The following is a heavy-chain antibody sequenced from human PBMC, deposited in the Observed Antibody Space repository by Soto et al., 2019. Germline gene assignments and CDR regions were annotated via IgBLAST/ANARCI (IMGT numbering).Heavy chain of an antibody. CDR2: INPSGGST. J-gene: IGHJ5*02. CDR3: ARDPIAAAGHYNWFDP. Sequence: VASVKVSCKASGYTFTSYYMHWVRQAPGQGLEWMGIINPSGGSTSYAQKFQGRVTMTRDTSTSTVYMELSSLRSEDTAVYYCARDPIAAAGHYNWFDPWGQGTLVTVSS. CDR1: GYTFTSYY. D-gene: IGHD6-13*01. V-gene: IGHV1-46*01.